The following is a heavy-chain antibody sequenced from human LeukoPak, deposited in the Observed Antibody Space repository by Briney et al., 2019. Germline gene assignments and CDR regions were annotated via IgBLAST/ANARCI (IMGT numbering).Heavy chain of an antibody. CDR3: ARDRIAVAGILDD. CDR1: TFTFSSYA. CDR2: ISYDGSNK. V-gene: IGHV3-30-3*01. Sequence: PGGSLRLSCAASTFTFSSYAMHWVRQAPGKGLEWVAVISYDGSNKYYADSVKGRFTISRDNSNNTLYLQMNSLRAEDTAVYYCARDRIAVAGILDDWAPETVLTVSS. J-gene: IGHJ4*02. D-gene: IGHD6-19*01.